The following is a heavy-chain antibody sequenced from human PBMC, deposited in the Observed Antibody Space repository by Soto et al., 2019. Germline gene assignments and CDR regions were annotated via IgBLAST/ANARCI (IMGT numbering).Heavy chain of an antibody. J-gene: IGHJ4*02. Sequence: ARSLTLSCSASGFTFSDYGMNWVRQAPGKGLEWVSAVDTSGDTSFYADSVQGRFTIARDNSNSTLYLKVNSLRGEDTGIYFCANEGGFKQPFDHWGQGTLVTVSS. CDR3: ANEGGFKQPFDH. CDR1: GFTFSDYG. D-gene: IGHD6-13*01. V-gene: IGHV3-23*01. CDR2: VDTSGDTS.